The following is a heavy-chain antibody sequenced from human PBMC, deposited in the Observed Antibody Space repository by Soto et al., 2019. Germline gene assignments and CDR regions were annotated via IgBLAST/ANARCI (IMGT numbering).Heavy chain of an antibody. CDR3: SRVPGRVAAAATRGCFDP. V-gene: IGHV4-4*02. CDR2: IYHSGST. D-gene: IGHD2-2*01. Sequence: SEPLSLTCTVSGGSISSSNWWSWVRQPPGKGLEWIGEIYHSGSTNYNPSLTNRVTISVAKSKNQFSLKLRSVTAADTAVYYCSRVPGRVAAAATRGCFDPWGQGTQVTVSS. J-gene: IGHJ5*02. CDR1: GGSISSSNW.